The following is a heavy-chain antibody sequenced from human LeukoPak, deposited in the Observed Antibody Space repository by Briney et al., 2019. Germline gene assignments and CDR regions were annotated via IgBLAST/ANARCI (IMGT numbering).Heavy chain of an antibody. D-gene: IGHD1-7*01. J-gene: IGHJ4*02. CDR3: VRDGGGTTPYDC. CDR1: GLTLSKYV. V-gene: IGHV3-23*01. Sequence: PGGSLRLSCAASGLTLSKYVMSWVRQSPGKGLEWVSGISGSGSSTYYADSVKGRFTISRDNSKNTLYLQMNSLRVGDTAVYYCVRDGGGTTPYDCWGQGTLVTVSS. CDR2: ISGSGSST.